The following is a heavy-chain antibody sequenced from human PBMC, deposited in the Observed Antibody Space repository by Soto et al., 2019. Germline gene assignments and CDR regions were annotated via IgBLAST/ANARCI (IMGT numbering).Heavy chain of an antibody. J-gene: IGHJ6*02. CDR3: AKDWGYCSSTSCYPRYYYYGMDV. V-gene: IGHV3-23*01. CDR1: GFTFSRYA. CDR2: ISGSGGST. Sequence: EVQLLESGGGLVQPGGSLRLSCAASGFTFSRYAMSWVRQAPGKGLEWVSAISGSGGSTYYADSVKGRFTISRDNSKNTLYLQMNSLRAEDTAVYYCAKDWGYCSSTSCYPRYYYYGMDVWGQGTTVTVSS. D-gene: IGHD2-2*01.